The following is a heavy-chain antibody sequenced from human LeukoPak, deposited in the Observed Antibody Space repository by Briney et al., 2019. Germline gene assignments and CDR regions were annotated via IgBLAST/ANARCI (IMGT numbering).Heavy chain of an antibody. CDR3: ARSLIVASEDY. D-gene: IGHD3-22*01. V-gene: IGHV3-11*04. J-gene: IGHJ4*02. CDR2: IGASGAVP. Sequence: GGSLRLSCAASGFRFDSFYMGWIRQVPGKGLDYIAFIGASGAVPYYAESVKGRFTISRDNAKNSVSLQMNSLSADDTAVYYCARSLIVASEDYWGQGTLVTVSS. CDR1: GFRFDSFY.